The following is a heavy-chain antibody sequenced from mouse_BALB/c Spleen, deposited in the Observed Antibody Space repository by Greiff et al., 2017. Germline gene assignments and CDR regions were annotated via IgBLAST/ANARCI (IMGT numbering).Heavy chain of an antibody. J-gene: IGHJ2*01. CDR1: GYAFSSYW. D-gene: IGHD2-14*01. Sequence: VQLQQSGAELVRPGSSVKISCKASGYAFSSYWMNWVKQRPGQGLEWIGQIYPGDGDTNYNGKFKGKATLTADKSSSTAYMQLSSLTSEDSAVYFCARRVRYYFDYWGQGTTLTVSS. CDR3: ARRVRYYFDY. CDR2: IYPGDGDT. V-gene: IGHV1-80*01.